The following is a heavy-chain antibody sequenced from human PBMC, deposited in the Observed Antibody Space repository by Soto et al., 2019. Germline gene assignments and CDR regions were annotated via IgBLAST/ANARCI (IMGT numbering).Heavy chain of an antibody. Sequence: QVQLVQSGAEVKKPGASVKVSCKVSGYTLTELSMHWVRQAPGKGLEWMGGFDPEDGETIYAQKFQGRVTMTEDTSTDTDYMELSSMRSEDTAVYYCAPDSRIVRDRSDAFDIWGQGTMVPVSS. CDR1: GYTLTELS. CDR3: APDSRIVRDRSDAFDI. J-gene: IGHJ3*02. D-gene: IGHD3-10*01. V-gene: IGHV1-24*01. CDR2: FDPEDGET.